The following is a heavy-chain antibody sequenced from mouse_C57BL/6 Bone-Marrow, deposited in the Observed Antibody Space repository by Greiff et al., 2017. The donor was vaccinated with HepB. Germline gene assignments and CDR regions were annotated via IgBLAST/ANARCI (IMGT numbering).Heavy chain of an antibody. CDR3: ARRVGRKLGQKGLRFAY. Sequence: VQLQQPGAELVKPGASVKLSCKASGYTFTSYWMHWVKQRPGRGLEWIGRIDPNSGGTKYNEKFKSKATLTVDKPSSTAYMQLSSLTSEDSAVYYCARRVGRKLGQKGLRFAYWGQGTLVTVSA. CDR2: IDPNSGGT. J-gene: IGHJ3*01. D-gene: IGHD4-1*01. V-gene: IGHV1-72*01. CDR1: GYTFTSYW.